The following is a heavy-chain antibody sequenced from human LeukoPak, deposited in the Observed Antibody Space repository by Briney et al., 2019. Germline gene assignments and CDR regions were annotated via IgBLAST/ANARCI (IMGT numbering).Heavy chain of an antibody. J-gene: IGHJ4*02. V-gene: IGHV6-1*01. D-gene: IGHD1-7*01. CDR1: GDSVSSKSVA. Sequence: SQTLSLTCAISGDSVSSKSVAWNWIRQSPSRGLEWLGRTFYRSRWYNEYAVSVKSRITINPDTSKNQFSLQLNSVTPEDTAVYYCVRGSSWNYDYFDYWGQGTLVTVSS. CDR2: TFYRSRWYN. CDR3: VRGSSWNYDYFDY.